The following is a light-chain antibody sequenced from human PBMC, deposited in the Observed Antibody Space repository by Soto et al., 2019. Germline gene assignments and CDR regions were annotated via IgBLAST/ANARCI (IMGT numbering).Light chain of an antibody. CDR2: ETE. V-gene: IGLV1-51*02. J-gene: IGLJ2*01. CDR3: GTWDSSLSVGV. Sequence: QSVLTQPPSVSAAPGQKVTMSCSGGSSNIGNSYVSWYQHLPGTAPKLLIYETEKRPSDIPDRFSASKSGTSATLGISGLQTGDEADYYCGTWDSSLSVGVLGGGTKVTVL. CDR1: SSNIGNSY.